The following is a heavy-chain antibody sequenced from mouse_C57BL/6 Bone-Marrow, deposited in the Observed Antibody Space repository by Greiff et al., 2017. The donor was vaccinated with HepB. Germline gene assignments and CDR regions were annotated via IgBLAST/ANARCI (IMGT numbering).Heavy chain of an antibody. J-gene: IGHJ2*01. CDR1: GYTFTSYG. CDR3: ARSDGDYDGY. D-gene: IGHD2-4*01. Sequence: VKLVESGAELARPGASVKLSCKASGYTFTSYGISWVKQRTGQGLEWIGEIYPRSGNTYYNEKFKGKATLTADKSSSTAYMELRSLTSEDSSVYFCARSDGDYDGYWGQGTTLTVSS. V-gene: IGHV1-81*01. CDR2: IYPRSGNT.